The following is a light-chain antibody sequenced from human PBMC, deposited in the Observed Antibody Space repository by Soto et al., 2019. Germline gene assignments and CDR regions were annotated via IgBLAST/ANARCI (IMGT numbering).Light chain of an antibody. CDR3: SSYAGSTV. Sequence: LTQPPSASGSPGQSVTISCTGTSSDVGGYNYVSWYQQHPGKAPKLMIYEVSKRPSGVPDRFSGSKSGNTASLTVSGLQAEDEADYYCSSYAGSTVFGTGTKVTVL. CDR1: SSDVGGYNY. J-gene: IGLJ1*01. CDR2: EVS. V-gene: IGLV2-8*01.